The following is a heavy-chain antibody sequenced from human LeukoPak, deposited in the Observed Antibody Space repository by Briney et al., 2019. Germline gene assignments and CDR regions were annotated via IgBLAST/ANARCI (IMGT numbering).Heavy chain of an antibody. J-gene: IGHJ6*03. CDR2: IDNSGST. V-gene: IGHV4-59*01. CDR1: GGSIRDFY. Sequence: TSETLSLTCSVSGGSIRDFYWSWMRQCAERSLEFIGYIDNSGSTEYNPSLKSRVTISVDTSKNQFSLDLNSVTAADTAVYYCASLAVPFGWYGGSYYWYMDVWGKGTTVTVSS. CDR3: ASLAVPFGWYGGSYYWYMDV. D-gene: IGHD6-19*01.